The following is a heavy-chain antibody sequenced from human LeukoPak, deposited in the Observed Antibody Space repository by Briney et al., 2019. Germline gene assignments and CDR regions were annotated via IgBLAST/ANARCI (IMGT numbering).Heavy chain of an antibody. CDR1: GFTFSSYW. CDR3: ARAPSEIGGYYPEYFRH. V-gene: IGHV3-74*01. D-gene: IGHD3-22*01. CDR2: IKSDGST. J-gene: IGHJ1*01. Sequence: GGSLRLSCAASGFTFSSYWMHWVRHAPGKGLEWVSRIKSDGSTNYADSVKGRFTISRDNAKNTLSLQMNSLRAEDTGVYYCARAPSEIGGYYPEYFRHWGQGTLVTVSS.